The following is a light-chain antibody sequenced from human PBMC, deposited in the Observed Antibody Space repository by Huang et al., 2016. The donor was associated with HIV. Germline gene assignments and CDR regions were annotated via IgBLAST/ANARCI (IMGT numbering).Light chain of an antibody. V-gene: IGKV3-15*01. CDR3: QQYNNWPYT. J-gene: IGKJ2*01. CDR1: QSVGSK. CDR2: GAS. Sequence: DTVMTQTPATLSVSPGARATLSCRASQSVGSKLAGFQQKPGQAPRLLIHGASTRATCIPARFSGSGSGKEFTLTISSLQSEDFAVYYCQQYNNWPYTFGQGTKLEIK.